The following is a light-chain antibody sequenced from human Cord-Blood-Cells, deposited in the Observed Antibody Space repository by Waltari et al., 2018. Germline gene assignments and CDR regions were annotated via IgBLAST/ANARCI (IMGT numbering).Light chain of an antibody. J-gene: IGKJ2*01. CDR2: LGS. V-gene: IGKV2-28*01. CDR3: MQALQTPYT. Sequence: DIVMTQSPLSLPVTPGEPDSIYCRSSQSLLHSNGYNYLDWYLQNPGQSRQLLIYLGSNRASGVPDRFSGSGSGTDFTLKISRVEAEDVGVYYCMQALQTPYTFGQGTKLEIK. CDR1: QSLLHSNGYNY.